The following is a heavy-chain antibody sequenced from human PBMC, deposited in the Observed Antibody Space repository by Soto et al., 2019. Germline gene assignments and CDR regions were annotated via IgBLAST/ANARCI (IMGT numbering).Heavy chain of an antibody. Sequence: QVQLVQSGAEVKKPGSSVKVSCKASGGTFSSYTISWVRQAPGQGLEWMGRIIPILGIANYAQKFQGRVTITADKSTSTAYMELSSLRSEDTAVYYCARFGGAAPYSYGMAVWGQGTTVTVSS. J-gene: IGHJ6*02. D-gene: IGHD2-15*01. CDR3: ARFGGAAPYSYGMAV. CDR1: GGTFSSYT. V-gene: IGHV1-69*02. CDR2: IIPILGIA.